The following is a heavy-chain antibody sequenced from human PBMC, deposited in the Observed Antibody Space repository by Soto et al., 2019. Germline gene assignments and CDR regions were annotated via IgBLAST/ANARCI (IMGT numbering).Heavy chain of an antibody. J-gene: IGHJ4*02. CDR3: AREGLHPNYFDY. CDR2: INAGNGNT. V-gene: IGHV1-3*01. Sequence: AASVKVSCKASGYTFTSYAMHWVRQAPGQRLEWIGWINAGNGNTKYSQKFQGRVTITRDTSASTAYMELSSLRSEDTAVYYCAREGLHPNYFDYWGQGTLVTVSS. CDR1: GYTFTSYA.